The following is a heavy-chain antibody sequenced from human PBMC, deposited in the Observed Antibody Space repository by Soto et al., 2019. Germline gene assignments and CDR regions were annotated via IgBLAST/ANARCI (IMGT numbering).Heavy chain of an antibody. J-gene: IGHJ4*02. CDR1: RFTFGSYW. CDR3: AAGFPPDF. CDR2: IKGDGCEK. D-gene: IGHD3-10*01. V-gene: IGHV3-7*01. Sequence: EVLLVESGGGLVQPGGSLTLSCAASRFTFGSYWMNWVRQAPGKGLEWVANIKGDGCEKYYVDSVEGRFTISRDNTKNSPDLQMNSLRVEDTAVYYCAAGFPPDFWGQGTLVTVSS.